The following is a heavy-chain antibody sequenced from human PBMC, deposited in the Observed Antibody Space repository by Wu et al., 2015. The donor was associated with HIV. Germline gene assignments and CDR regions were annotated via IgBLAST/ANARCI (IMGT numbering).Heavy chain of an antibody. CDR3: ARGEAVAGTRGESGWYFDL. CDR2: IIPLFGTA. D-gene: IGHD6-19*01. Sequence: QVQLVQSGAEVMKPGASLKVSCKTSGYSFTGHFLHWVRQAPGQGLEWMGRIIPLFGTANYAQKFQGRVTITADESTSTAYMELSSLRSEDTAVYYCARGEAVAGTRGESGWYFDLVGPWHLVTVSS. CDR1: GYSFTGHF. J-gene: IGHJ2*01. V-gene: IGHV1-69*18.